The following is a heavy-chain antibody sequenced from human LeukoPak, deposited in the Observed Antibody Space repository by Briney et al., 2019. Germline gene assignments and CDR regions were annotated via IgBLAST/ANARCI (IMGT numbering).Heavy chain of an antibody. CDR1: GYTLTSYG. V-gene: IGHV1-18*01. J-gene: IGHJ4*02. D-gene: IGHD4-11*01. CDR2: ISAYNGNT. Sequence: ASVKVSCKASGYTLTSYGISWVRQAPGQGLEWMGWISAYNGNTNYAQKLQGRVTMTTDTSTSTAYMELRSLRSDDTAVYYCARDRHYSNYAGIIFPFDYWGQGALVTVSS. CDR3: ARDRHYSNYAGIIFPFDY.